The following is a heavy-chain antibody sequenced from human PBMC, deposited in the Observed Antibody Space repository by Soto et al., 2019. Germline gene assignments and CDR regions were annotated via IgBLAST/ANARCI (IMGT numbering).Heavy chain of an antibody. CDR3: ARAGSGYDWSYYYMDV. D-gene: IGHD5-12*01. CDR1: GDSVSSNSAA. Sequence: SQTLSLTCAISGDSVSSNSAAWDWIRQSPSRGLEWLGRTYYRSKWYNDYAVSVKSRITINPDTSKNRFSLQLNSVTPEDTAVYYCARAGSGYDWSYYYMDVWGKGTTVTVSS. CDR2: TYYRSKWYN. V-gene: IGHV6-1*01. J-gene: IGHJ6*03.